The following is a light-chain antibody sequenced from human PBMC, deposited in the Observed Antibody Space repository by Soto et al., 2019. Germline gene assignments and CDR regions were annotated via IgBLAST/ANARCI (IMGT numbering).Light chain of an antibody. CDR2: DAS. J-gene: IGKJ5*01. CDR1: QSVSSNY. V-gene: IGKV3-20*01. CDR3: QQYGSSDPIT. Sequence: EIVLTQSPGTLSLSPGERATLSCRASQSVSSNYLAWYQQKPGQAPSLLIYDASSRATGIPDRFRGTGSGTDFTLTISSREPEDFAMYYCQQYGSSDPITVGQGTRLEIE.